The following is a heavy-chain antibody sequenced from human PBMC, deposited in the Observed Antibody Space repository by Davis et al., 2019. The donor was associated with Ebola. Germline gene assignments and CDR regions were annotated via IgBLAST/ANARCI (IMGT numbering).Heavy chain of an antibody. V-gene: IGHV4-59*01. CDR1: GGSISSYY. D-gene: IGHD3-3*01. CDR2: IYYSGST. Sequence: MPSETLSLTCAVYGGSISSYYWSWIRQPPGKGLEWIGYIYYSGSTNYNPSLKSRVTISVDTSKNQFSLKLSSVTAADTAVYYCARSLTPSLRFLEWSPWGQGTLVTVSS. J-gene: IGHJ5*02. CDR3: ARSLTPSLRFLEWSP.